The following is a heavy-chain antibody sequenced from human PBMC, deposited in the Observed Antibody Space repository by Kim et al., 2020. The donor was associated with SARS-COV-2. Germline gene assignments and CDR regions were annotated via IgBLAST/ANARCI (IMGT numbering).Heavy chain of an antibody. Sequence: GGSLRLSCAASGFTFSSYSMNWVRQARGKGLDWVSSISSISSYIYYADSVKGRVTISRDNAKNSLYLQMNSLRAEDTAVYYCARDRGSPRSTYYDILTGYVDFWGQRTLVTVSS. J-gene: IGHJ4*02. V-gene: IGHV3-21*01. D-gene: IGHD3-9*01. CDR2: ISSISSYI. CDR3: ARDRGSPRSTYYDILTGYVDF. CDR1: GFTFSSYS.